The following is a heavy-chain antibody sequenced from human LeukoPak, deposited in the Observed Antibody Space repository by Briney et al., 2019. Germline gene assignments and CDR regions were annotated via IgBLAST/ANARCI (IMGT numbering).Heavy chain of an antibody. Sequence: GGSLRLSCAASGFTFSSYGMHWVRQAPGKGLEWVAVIWYDGSNKYYADSVKGRFTISRDNSKNTLYLQMNSLRAEDTAVYYCAKDHDSSGYYYASPFDYWGQGTLVTVSS. V-gene: IGHV3-33*06. J-gene: IGHJ4*02. CDR1: GFTFSSYG. D-gene: IGHD3-22*01. CDR2: IWYDGSNK. CDR3: AKDHDSSGYYYASPFDY.